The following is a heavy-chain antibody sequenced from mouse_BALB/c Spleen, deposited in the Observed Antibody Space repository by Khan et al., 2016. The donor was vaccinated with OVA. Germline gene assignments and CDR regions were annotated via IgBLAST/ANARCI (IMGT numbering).Heavy chain of an antibody. CDR3: TVGGVDGSSFAY. CDR2: IYPSDSYS. Sequence: QVQLKESGIELVRPGASVKLSCKASGSTFTNYWINWVKQRPGQGLAWIGNIYPSDSYSNYNQRFKDKATLTVDKSSSKASLILSSPTSDDSAVFSVTVGGVDGSSFAYWGQGTLVTVSA. D-gene: IGHD1-1*01. J-gene: IGHJ3*01. CDR1: GSTFTNYW. V-gene: IGHV1-69*02.